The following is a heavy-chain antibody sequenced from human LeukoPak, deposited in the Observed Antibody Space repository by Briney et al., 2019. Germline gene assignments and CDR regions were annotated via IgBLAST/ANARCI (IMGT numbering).Heavy chain of an antibody. CDR2: IIPIFGTA. CDR3: ARLRIYCSSTSCSMEYYFDY. V-gene: IGHV1-69*13. D-gene: IGHD2-2*01. CDR1: GGTFSSYA. J-gene: IGHJ4*02. Sequence: GASVKVSCKASGGTFSSYAISWVRQAPGQGLEWMGGIIPIFGTANYAQKFQGRVTITADESTSTAYMELSSLRSEDTAVYYCARLRIYCSSTSCSMEYYFDYWGQGTLVTVSS.